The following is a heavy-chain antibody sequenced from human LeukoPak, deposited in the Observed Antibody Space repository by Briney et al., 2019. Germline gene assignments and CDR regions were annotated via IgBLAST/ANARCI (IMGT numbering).Heavy chain of an antibody. V-gene: IGHV3-30*02. J-gene: IGHJ3*02. CDR2: IQYDGSNN. D-gene: IGHD3-16*01. CDR1: GFTFSNYV. Sequence: QPGGSLRLSCAASGFTFSNYVMHWVRQAPGKGLEWITFIQYDGSNNYYADSVKGRFTISRDNSKNTLFLQMNSLRPEDTAVYYCARGGGRAFDIWGQGTMVTVSS. CDR3: ARGGGRAFDI.